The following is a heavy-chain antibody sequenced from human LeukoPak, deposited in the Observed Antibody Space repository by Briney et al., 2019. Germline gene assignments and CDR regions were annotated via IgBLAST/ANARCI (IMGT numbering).Heavy chain of an antibody. J-gene: IGHJ4*02. CDR1: GYTFTSYD. V-gene: IGHV1-8*01. CDR3: AKDQGSGSGSYSWGYFDY. D-gene: IGHD3-10*01. Sequence: ASVKVSCKASGYTFTSYDINWVRQATGQGLEWMGWMNPNSGNTGYAQKFQGRVTMTRNTSISTAYMELSSLRAEDTAVYYCAKDQGSGSGSYSWGYFDYWGQGTLVTGSS. CDR2: MNPNSGNT.